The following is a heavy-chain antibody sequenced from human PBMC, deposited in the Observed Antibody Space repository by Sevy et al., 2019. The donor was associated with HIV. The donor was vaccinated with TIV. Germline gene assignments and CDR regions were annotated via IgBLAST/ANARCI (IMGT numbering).Heavy chain of an antibody. D-gene: IGHD6-19*01. CDR3: VKDRGLRQWLGDRYYYGMAV. Sequence: GGSLRLSCAASGVTFSSYGMHWVRQAPGKGLEWVAVISHHGSNKYYADSVKGRFTISRDNSKNTRYLQMNSLRPEDTAVYYCVKDRGLRQWLGDRYYYGMAVWGQGTTVTVSS. J-gene: IGHJ6*02. V-gene: IGHV3-30*18. CDR2: ISHHGSNK. CDR1: GVTFSSYG.